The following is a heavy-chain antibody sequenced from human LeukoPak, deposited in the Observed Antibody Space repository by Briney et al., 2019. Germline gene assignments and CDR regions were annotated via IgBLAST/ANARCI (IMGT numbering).Heavy chain of an antibody. Sequence: ASVKVSCKVSGYTFTDYYMHWVPQAPGKGLEWMGLVDPEDGETIYAEKFQGRVTITADESTSTAYMELSSLRSEDTAVYYCASSIFVGTFTMDVWGKGTTVTVSS. CDR3: ASSIFVGTFTMDV. D-gene: IGHD3-3*01. CDR1: GYTFTDYY. V-gene: IGHV1-69-2*01. J-gene: IGHJ6*03. CDR2: VDPEDGET.